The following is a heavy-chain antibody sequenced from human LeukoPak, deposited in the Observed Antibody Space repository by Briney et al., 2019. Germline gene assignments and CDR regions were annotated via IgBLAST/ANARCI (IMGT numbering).Heavy chain of an antibody. Sequence: SETLSLTCTVSGGSISSSSDYWGWIRQPPGKGLEWSGSIYYSGSTYYNPSLKSRVTISVDTSKNQFSLKLSSVTAADTAVYYCARHQPVIRVRGVILGWFDPWGQGTLVTVSS. D-gene: IGHD3-10*01. CDR3: ARHQPVIRVRGVILGWFDP. J-gene: IGHJ5*02. CDR2: IYYSGST. CDR1: GGSISSSSDY. V-gene: IGHV4-39*01.